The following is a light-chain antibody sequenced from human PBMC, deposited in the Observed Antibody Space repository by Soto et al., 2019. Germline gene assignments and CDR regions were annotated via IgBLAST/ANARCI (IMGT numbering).Light chain of an antibody. CDR1: SSDVGSYNY. Sequence: QSALTQSASVSGSPGQSIIISCTGTSSDVGSYNYVSWYQHHPGKAPKFMIYDVSNRPSGVSNRVSGSKSGNTASLTISGLHAEDEADYYCSSYTTSGTLVLGSGTKLTVL. J-gene: IGLJ1*01. V-gene: IGLV2-14*03. CDR2: DVS. CDR3: SSYTTSGTLV.